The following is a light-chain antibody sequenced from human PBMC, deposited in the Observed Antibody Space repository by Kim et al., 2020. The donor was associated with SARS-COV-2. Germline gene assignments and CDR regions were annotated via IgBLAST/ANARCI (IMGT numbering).Light chain of an antibody. CDR3: SSYTSSSTPYV. J-gene: IGLJ1*01. V-gene: IGLV2-14*03. CDR1: SSDVGGYNY. CDR2: DVS. Sequence: QSIIISCTGTSSDVGGYNYVSWYQQHPGKAPKLMIYDVSNRPSGVSNRFSGSKSGNTASLTISGLQAEDEADYYCSSYTSSSTPYVFGTGTKVTVL.